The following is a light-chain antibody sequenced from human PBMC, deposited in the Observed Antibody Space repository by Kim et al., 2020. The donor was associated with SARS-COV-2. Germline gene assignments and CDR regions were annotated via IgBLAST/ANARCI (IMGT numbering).Light chain of an antibody. J-gene: IGKJ1*01. V-gene: IGKV3-15*01. CDR3: QHYNNWPET. CDR2: AAS. CDR1: QTVFDN. Sequence: EILMTQSPATLSVSPGESATLSCRASQTVFDNLAWFQQKPGQAPRLLIYAASTRAPGMPARFSGSGSGTEFNLTISGLQSEDFAIYYCQHYNNWPETFGQGTRVEIK.